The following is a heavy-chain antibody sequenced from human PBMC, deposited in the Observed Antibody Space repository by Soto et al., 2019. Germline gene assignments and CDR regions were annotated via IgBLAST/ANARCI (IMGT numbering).Heavy chain of an antibody. CDR2: INSDGSST. D-gene: IGHD6-19*01. CDR3: VRESFPGAGGFDI. V-gene: IGHV3-74*01. J-gene: IGHJ3*02. CDR1: GFTFSSYW. Sequence: PGGSLRLSCAASGFTFSSYWMHWVRQAPGKGLVWVSRINSDGSSTSYADSVKGRFTISRDNAKNTLYLQMNDLRVEDTAVYHCVRESFPGAGGFDIWGQGTLVTVSS.